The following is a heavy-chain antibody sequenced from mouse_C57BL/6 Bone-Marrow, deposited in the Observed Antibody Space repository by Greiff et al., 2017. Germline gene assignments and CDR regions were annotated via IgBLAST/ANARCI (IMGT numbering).Heavy chain of an antibody. V-gene: IGHV1-82*01. CDR2: IYPGAGGT. CDR1: GYAFSSSW. Sequence: QVQLKQSGPELVKPGASVKISCKASGYAFSSSWMNWVKQRPGKGLEWIGRIYPGAGGTNYNGKLKGKATLTADKYYRPAYSILSRLTSEDSAVYFCTRKDSLYYYGPNWYLDVWGTGTTVTVSS. CDR3: TRKDSLYYYGPNWYLDV. D-gene: IGHD1-1*01. J-gene: IGHJ1*03.